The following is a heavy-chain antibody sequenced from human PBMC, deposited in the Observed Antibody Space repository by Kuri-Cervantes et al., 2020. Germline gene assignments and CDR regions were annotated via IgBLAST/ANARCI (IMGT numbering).Heavy chain of an antibody. CDR1: GYTFTSYD. Sequence: ASVKVSCKASGYTFTSYDINWVRQATGQGLEWMGWMNPNSGNTGYAQKFQGRVTMTRNTSISTAYMELSSLRSEDTAVYYCARPDIVVVPAAIPYYYYGMDVWGQGTTGTVSS. CDR3: ARPDIVVVPAAIPYYYYGMDV. V-gene: IGHV1-8*01. CDR2: MNPNSGNT. D-gene: IGHD2-2*02. J-gene: IGHJ6*02.